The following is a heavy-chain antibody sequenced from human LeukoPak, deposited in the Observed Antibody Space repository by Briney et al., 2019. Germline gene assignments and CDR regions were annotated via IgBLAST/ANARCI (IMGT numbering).Heavy chain of an antibody. D-gene: IGHD3-3*01. Sequence: SETLSLTCTVSGGSISSSSYYWGWIRQPPGKGLEWIGSIYYSGSTYYNPSLKSRVTISVDTSKNQFSLKLTSVTAADTAVYYCARLVAWSGYPLDSWGQGTLVTVSS. CDR1: GGSISSSSYY. V-gene: IGHV4-39*07. J-gene: IGHJ4*02. CDR2: IYYSGST. CDR3: ARLVAWSGYPLDS.